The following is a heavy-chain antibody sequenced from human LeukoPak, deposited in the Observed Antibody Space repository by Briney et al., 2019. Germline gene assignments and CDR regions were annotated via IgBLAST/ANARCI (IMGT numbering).Heavy chain of an antibody. CDR1: GFTFSSYA. CDR3: AKEFRYFDY. V-gene: IGHV3-30-3*01. CDR2: ISYDGSNK. Sequence: GRSLRLSCAASGFTFSSYAMHWVRQAPVKGLEWVAVISYDGSNKYYADSVKGRFTISRDNSKNTLYLQMNSLRAEDTAVYYCAKEFRYFDYWGQGTLVTVSS. J-gene: IGHJ4*02.